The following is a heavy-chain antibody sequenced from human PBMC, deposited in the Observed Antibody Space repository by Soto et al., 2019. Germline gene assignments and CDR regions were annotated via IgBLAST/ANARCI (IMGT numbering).Heavy chain of an antibody. Sequence: QVQLQESGPGLVRPSQTLSLTCTLSGDSISSDGYYWSWIRQRPGKGLEWIGAFYYSGTTSYYPSLRSRLTISVDTSKNQSSLRLSSVTATDTAVYYCARRHDILTGSDSFDVWGRGTLVTVSS. V-gene: IGHV4-31*03. CDR2: FYYSGTT. D-gene: IGHD3-9*01. CDR1: GDSISSDGYY. J-gene: IGHJ3*01. CDR3: ARRHDILTGSDSFDV.